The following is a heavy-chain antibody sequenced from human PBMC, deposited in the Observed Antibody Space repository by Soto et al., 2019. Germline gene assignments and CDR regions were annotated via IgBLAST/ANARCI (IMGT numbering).Heavy chain of an antibody. V-gene: IGHV3-30*18. CDR1: GFTFNIYD. CDR3: AKEVTQVSLSRVSWNYGLNV. D-gene: IGHD1-1*01. CDR2: ISDDGTYK. Sequence: PGGAVRLTCAASGFTFNIYDIHWVRQSPGEGLEEVAHISDDGTYKHYAASMKGRLTVSRDNSRNKVYLQSNRTRRGETAVYYDAKEVTQVSLSRVSWNYGLNVWGRGTT. J-gene: IGHJ6*02.